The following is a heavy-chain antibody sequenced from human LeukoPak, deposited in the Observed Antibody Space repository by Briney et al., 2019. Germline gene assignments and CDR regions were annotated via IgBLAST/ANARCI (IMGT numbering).Heavy chain of an antibody. CDR1: GYTFTGYY. Sequence: GASVKVSCKASGYTFTGYYMHWVRQAPGQGLEWMGWINPNSGGTNYAQKFQGRVTMTRDTSISTAYMELSRLRSDDTAVYYCAREYPKNWNWVYDYWGQGTLDTVSS. CDR3: AREYPKNWNWVYDY. CDR2: INPNSGGT. D-gene: IGHD1-7*01. J-gene: IGHJ4*02. V-gene: IGHV1-2*02.